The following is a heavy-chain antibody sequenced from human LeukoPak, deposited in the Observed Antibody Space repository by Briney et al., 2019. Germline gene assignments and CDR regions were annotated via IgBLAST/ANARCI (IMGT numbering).Heavy chain of an antibody. CDR1: GFTFSSYG. CDR2: IWYDGSNK. Sequence: GGSLRLSCAASGFTFSSYGMHWVRQAPGKGLEWVAVIWYDGSNKYYADSVKGRFTISRDNSKNRLYLQMNSLRAEDTAVYYCARDNWNDLGAFDIWGQGTMVTVSS. V-gene: IGHV3-33*01. J-gene: IGHJ3*02. CDR3: ARDNWNDLGAFDI. D-gene: IGHD1-20*01.